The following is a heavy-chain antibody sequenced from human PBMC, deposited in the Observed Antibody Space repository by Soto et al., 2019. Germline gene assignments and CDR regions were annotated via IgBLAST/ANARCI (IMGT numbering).Heavy chain of an antibody. V-gene: IGHV1-3*01. D-gene: IGHD3-10*01. J-gene: IGHJ4*02. CDR3: ARIKLLWFGELPEAPFDY. CDR1: GYTLTSYA. CDR2: INAGNGNT. Sequence: ASLKVSCKASGYTLTSYAMHWVRQAPGQRLEGMGWINAGNGNTKYSQKFQGRVTITRDTSASTAYMELSSLRSEDTAVYYCARIKLLWFGELPEAPFDYWGQGTLVTVSS.